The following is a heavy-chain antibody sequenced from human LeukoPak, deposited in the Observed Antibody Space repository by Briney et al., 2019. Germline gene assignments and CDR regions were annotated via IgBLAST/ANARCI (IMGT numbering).Heavy chain of an antibody. D-gene: IGHD1-7*01. Sequence: ASVKVSCKASGYTFTRYGISWVRQAPGQGLQWLGWISASNGNTNYAQKFRDRVTMSTDTSTGTAYLDVRGLTSDDTAVYYCARDHSNWNYAPDFWGQGTLVIVSS. V-gene: IGHV1-18*01. J-gene: IGHJ4*02. CDR2: ISASNGNT. CDR3: ARDHSNWNYAPDF. CDR1: GYTFTRYG.